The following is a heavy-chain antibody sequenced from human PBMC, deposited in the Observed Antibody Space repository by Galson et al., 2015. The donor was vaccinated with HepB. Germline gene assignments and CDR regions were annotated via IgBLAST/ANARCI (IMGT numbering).Heavy chain of an antibody. D-gene: IGHD4-17*01. J-gene: IGHJ4*02. CDR3: ARVADADYGDHSHFDS. CDR1: GFTFSDYY. CDR2: ISQSGTYT. Sequence: SLRLSRAASGFTFSDYYMSWLRQAPGKGLEWISYISQSGTYTNYADSVKGRFTISRDNAQNSLYLQINSLRAEDTAVYYCARVADADYGDHSHFDSWGQGTLVTVSS. V-gene: IGHV3-11*06.